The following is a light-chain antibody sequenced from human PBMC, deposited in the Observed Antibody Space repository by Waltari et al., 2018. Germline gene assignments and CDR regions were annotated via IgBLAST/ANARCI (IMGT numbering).Light chain of an antibody. CDR3: QKYNSAPLT. CDR1: QGLSNY. CDR2: AAS. Sequence: DIQMTQSQSSLSASVGDRVTITCRASQGLSNYLAWYQQKPGKVPKLLIYAASTLQSGVPSRFSGSGSGTDFTLTISSLQPEDVATYYCQKYNSAPLTFGGGTKVGIK. V-gene: IGKV1-27*01. J-gene: IGKJ4*01.